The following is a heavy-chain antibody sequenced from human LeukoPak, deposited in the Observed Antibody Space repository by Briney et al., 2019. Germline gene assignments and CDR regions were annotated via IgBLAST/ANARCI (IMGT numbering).Heavy chain of an antibody. V-gene: IGHV3-30*04. D-gene: IGHD6-13*01. CDR2: TYYDESNK. J-gene: IGHJ1*01. CDR3: ARELPGITVAGATEH. Sequence: GGSLRLSCGVSGFPFSSYLMHWVRQAPGKGLEWVAVTYYDESNKYYAASVKGRFTISRDNSKNTLYLQMNSLRAEDTAVYYCARELPGITVAGATEHWGQGTLVTVSS. CDR1: GFPFSSYL.